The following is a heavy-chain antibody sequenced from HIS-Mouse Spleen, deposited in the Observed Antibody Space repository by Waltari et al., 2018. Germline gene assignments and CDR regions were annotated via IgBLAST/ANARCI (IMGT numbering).Heavy chain of an antibody. D-gene: IGHD6-13*01. V-gene: IGHV4-39*07. Sequence: QLQRQESGPGLVKPSETLSPTCTVSGGSISTRSYYLGWIRQPPGKGLEWIGSIYYSGSTYYNPSLKSRVTISVDTSKNQFSLKLSSVTAADTAVYYCAREIPYSSSWYDWYFDLWGRGTLVTVSS. CDR1: GGSISTRSYY. CDR2: IYYSGST. CDR3: AREIPYSSSWYDWYFDL. J-gene: IGHJ2*01.